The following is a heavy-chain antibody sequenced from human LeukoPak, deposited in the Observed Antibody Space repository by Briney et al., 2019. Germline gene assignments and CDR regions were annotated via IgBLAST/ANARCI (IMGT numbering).Heavy chain of an antibody. CDR3: ASLSPFEPSMVRGVYDAFDI. V-gene: IGHV3-7*01. Sequence: DSVKGRFTISRDNAKNSLYLQMSSLRAEDTAVYYCASLSPFEPSMVRGVYDAFDIWGQGTMVTVSS. J-gene: IGHJ3*02. D-gene: IGHD3-10*01.